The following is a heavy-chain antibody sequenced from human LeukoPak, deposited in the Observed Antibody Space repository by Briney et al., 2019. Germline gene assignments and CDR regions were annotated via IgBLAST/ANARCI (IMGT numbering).Heavy chain of an antibody. CDR2: ISGSGGST. Sequence: PGGSLRLSCAVSRFAFSNYGMSWVRQAPGKGLEWVSAISGSGGSTYYADSVKGRFTISRDNSKNTLYLQMNSLRAEDTALYYCAKSSYYDTSGSYREYHFDYWGQGALVTVSS. V-gene: IGHV3-23*01. CDR3: AKSSYYDTSGSYREYHFDY. D-gene: IGHD3-22*01. J-gene: IGHJ4*02. CDR1: RFAFSNYG.